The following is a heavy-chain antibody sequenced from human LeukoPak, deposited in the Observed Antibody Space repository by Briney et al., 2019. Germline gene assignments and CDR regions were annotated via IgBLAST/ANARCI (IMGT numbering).Heavy chain of an antibody. Sequence: GASVKVSCKASGYTFTGYYMHWVRQAPGQGLEWMGGIIPIFGTANYAQKFQGRVTITADESTSTAYMELSSLRSEDTAVYYCARVSVDTAMVWAFDIWGQGTMVTVSS. CDR1: GYTFTGYY. CDR3: ARVSVDTAMVWAFDI. J-gene: IGHJ3*02. CDR2: IIPIFGTA. D-gene: IGHD5-18*01. V-gene: IGHV1-69*13.